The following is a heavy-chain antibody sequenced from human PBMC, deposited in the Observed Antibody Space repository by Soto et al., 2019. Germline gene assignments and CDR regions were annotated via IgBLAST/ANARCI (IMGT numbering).Heavy chain of an antibody. CDR3: ARASSGWDYYYMDV. CDR1: GYTFTGYY. D-gene: IGHD6-19*01. V-gene: IGHV1-2*04. Sequence: ASVKVSCKASGYTFTGYYMHWVRQAPGQGLEWMGWINPNSGGTNYAQKFQGWVTMTRDTSISTAYMELSRLRSDDTAVYYRARASSGWDYYYMDVWGKGTPVTVSS. CDR2: INPNSGGT. J-gene: IGHJ6*03.